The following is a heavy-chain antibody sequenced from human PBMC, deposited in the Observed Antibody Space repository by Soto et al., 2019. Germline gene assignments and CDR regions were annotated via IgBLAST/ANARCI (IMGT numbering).Heavy chain of an antibody. V-gene: IGHV3-30*04. CDR3: TKGSEVARQELDY. D-gene: IGHD3-3*01. CDR1: GFSISRSA. CDR2: IAYDGSNR. J-gene: IGHJ4*02. Sequence: QVQLVESGGGVVQPGRSLRLSCAASGFSISRSAMHWVRQAPGKGLEWVAVIAYDGSNRWYADSAKGRFTISRDNSKNTVYLQMSSLRGEDTAVYYCTKGSEVARQELDYWGQGTLVTVSS.